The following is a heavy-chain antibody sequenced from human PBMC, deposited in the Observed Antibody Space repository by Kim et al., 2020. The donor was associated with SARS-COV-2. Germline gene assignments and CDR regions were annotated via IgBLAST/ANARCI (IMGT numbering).Heavy chain of an antibody. CDR3: ARVSRNSQGYCSGGSCFGIDP. J-gene: IGHJ5*02. Sequence: SETLSLTCAVYGGSFSGYYWSWIRQPPGKGLEWIGEINHSGSTNYNPSLKSRGTISVDTSKNQFSLKLSSVTAADTAVNYCARVSRNSQGYCSGGSCFGIDPWGQGTLVTVSS. CDR1: GGSFSGYY. CDR2: INHSGST. V-gene: IGHV4-34*01. D-gene: IGHD2-15*01.